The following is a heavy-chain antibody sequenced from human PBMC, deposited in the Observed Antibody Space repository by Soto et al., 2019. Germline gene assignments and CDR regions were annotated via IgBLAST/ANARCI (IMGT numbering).Heavy chain of an antibody. D-gene: IGHD6-13*01. CDR3: ARCIAAAGTPHDY. J-gene: IGHJ4*02. CDR1: GGSFSGYY. V-gene: IGHV4-34*01. Sequence: SETLSLTCAVYGGSFSGYYWSWIRQPPGKGLEWIGEINHSGSTNYNPSLKSRVTISVDTSKNQFSLKLSSVTAADTAVYYCARCIAAAGTPHDYWGQGTLVTVSS. CDR2: INHSGST.